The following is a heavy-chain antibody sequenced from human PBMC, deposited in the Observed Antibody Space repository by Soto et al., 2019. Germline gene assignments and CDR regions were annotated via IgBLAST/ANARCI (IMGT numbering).Heavy chain of an antibody. CDR1: GYTLTSYY. CDR3: AKVLRYSNFRYYYYYGMDV. D-gene: IGHD4-4*01. Sequence: GASVKLSCKASGYTLTSYYMHWVRQAPGQGLEWMGIINPSGGSTSYAQKFQGRVTMTRDTSTSTVYMELSSLRSEDTAVYYCAKVLRYSNFRYYYYYGMDVWGQGTTVTVFS. CDR2: INPSGGST. V-gene: IGHV1-46*01. J-gene: IGHJ6*02.